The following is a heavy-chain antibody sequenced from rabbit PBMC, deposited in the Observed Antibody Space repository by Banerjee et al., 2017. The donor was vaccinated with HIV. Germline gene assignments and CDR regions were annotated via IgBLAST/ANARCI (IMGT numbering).Heavy chain of an antibody. D-gene: IGHD4-1*01. Sequence: QEQLVESGGGLVQPEGSLTLTCKASGFSFSDRDVMCWVRQAPGKGLEWIACINTATGKAVYATWAKGRFTISTISSTTVTLEMTSLTAADTATYFCARDLAGAIGWNFYLWGPGTLVTVS. CDR3: ARDLAGAIGWNFYL. J-gene: IGHJ4*01. CDR1: GFSFSDRDV. V-gene: IGHV1S45*01. CDR2: INTATGKA.